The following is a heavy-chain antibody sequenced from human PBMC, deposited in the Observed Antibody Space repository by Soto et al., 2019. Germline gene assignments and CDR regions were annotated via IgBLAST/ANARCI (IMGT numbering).Heavy chain of an antibody. CDR3: ATDYPYGSGSYYLYFDY. V-gene: IGHV3-23*01. CDR2: ISGSGGST. D-gene: IGHD3-10*01. Sequence: EVQLLESGGGLVQPGGSLRLSCAASGFTFSSYAMSWVRQAPGKGLEWVSAISGSGGSTYYADSVKGRFTISRDNSKNTLYLQMNSLRAEDTAVYYCATDYPYGSGSYYLYFDYWGQGTLVTVSS. J-gene: IGHJ4*02. CDR1: GFTFSSYA.